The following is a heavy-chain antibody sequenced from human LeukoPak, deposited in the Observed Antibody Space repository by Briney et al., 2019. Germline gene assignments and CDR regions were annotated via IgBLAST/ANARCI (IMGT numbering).Heavy chain of an antibody. Sequence: SVKVSCKASGGTFSSYAISWVRQAPGQGLEWMGRIIPILGIANYAQKFQGRVTITADKSTSTAYMELSSLRSEDTAVYYCARGYGSGSYDLDYWGQGTLVTVSS. CDR2: IIPILGIA. V-gene: IGHV1-69*04. CDR1: GGTFSSYA. D-gene: IGHD3-10*01. J-gene: IGHJ4*02. CDR3: ARGYGSGSYDLDY.